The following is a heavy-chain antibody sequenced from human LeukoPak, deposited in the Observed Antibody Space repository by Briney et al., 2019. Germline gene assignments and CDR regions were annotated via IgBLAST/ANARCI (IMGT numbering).Heavy chain of an antibody. Sequence: PGGSLRLSCVASGFTFSSYVMSWVRQAPGKGLEWVSGIGGSGGSTYYADSVKGRFTISRDNSKNTLYVQMNSLRAADTAVYYCALGLRYCIDIWGQGTMVTVSS. CDR3: ALGLRYCIDI. D-gene: IGHD2-15*01. V-gene: IGHV3-23*01. CDR2: IGGSGGST. J-gene: IGHJ3*02. CDR1: GFTFSSYV.